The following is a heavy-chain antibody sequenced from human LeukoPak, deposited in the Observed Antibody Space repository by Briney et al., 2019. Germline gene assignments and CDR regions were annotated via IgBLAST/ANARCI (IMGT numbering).Heavy chain of an antibody. CDR3: ARVKSIAVAGLDY. CDR1: GGSFSGYY. CDR2: INPSGST. J-gene: IGHJ4*02. D-gene: IGHD6-19*01. V-gene: IGHV4-34*01. Sequence: SETLSLTCAVYGGSFSGYYWSWIRQPPGKGLEWIGEINPSGSTNYNPSLKSRVTISVDTSKNQFSLKLSSVTAADTAVYYCARVKSIAVAGLDYWGQGTLVTVSS.